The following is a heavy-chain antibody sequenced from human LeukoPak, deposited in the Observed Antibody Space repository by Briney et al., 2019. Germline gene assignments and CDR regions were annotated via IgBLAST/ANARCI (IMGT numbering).Heavy chain of an antibody. D-gene: IGHD2-2*01. CDR3: ALFCSVRSSTSCPDY. Sequence: ASVKVSCKASGYTFTSYYMHWVRQAPGQGLEWMGIINPSGGSTSYAQKLQGRVTTTRDTSTSTVYMELSSLRSEDTAVYYCALFCSVRSSTSCPDYWGQGTLVTVSS. CDR1: GYTFTSYY. V-gene: IGHV1-46*01. CDR2: INPSGGST. J-gene: IGHJ4*02.